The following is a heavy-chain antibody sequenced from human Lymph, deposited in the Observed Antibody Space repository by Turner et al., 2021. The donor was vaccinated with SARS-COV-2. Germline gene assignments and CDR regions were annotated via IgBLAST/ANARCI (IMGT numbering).Heavy chain of an antibody. CDR2: INANCGGT. CDR1: GYTFTGDY. V-gene: IGHV1-2*02. CDR3: AGDSSSGWQLDY. Sequence: QVQLVQSGAEVRSPGASVKVSCKASGYTFTGDYMHWVRQAPGQGLEWMGSINANCGGTYYAQKFQGRVTMTSDTSISTAYMELSRLRSDDTAVDYCAGDSSSGWQLDYWGQGTLVTVSS. J-gene: IGHJ4*02. D-gene: IGHD6-19*01.